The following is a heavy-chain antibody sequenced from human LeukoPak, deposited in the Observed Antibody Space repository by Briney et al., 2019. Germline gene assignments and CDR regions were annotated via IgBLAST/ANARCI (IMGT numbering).Heavy chain of an antibody. J-gene: IGHJ4*02. D-gene: IGHD7-27*01. V-gene: IGHV1-2*02. Sequence: ASVKVSCKASGYTFISYGISWVRQAPGQGLEWMGWINPNSGGTNYAQKFQGRVTMTRDTSISTAYMELSRLRSDDTAVYYCARETGGFDYWGQGTLVTVSS. CDR2: INPNSGGT. CDR1: GYTFISYG. CDR3: ARETGGFDY.